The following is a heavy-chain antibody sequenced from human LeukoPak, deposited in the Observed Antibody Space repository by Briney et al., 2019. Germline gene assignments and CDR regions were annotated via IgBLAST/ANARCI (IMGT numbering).Heavy chain of an antibody. V-gene: IGHV3-33*01. CDR1: GFTFSSYG. D-gene: IGHD2-8*01. CDR3: ARSKMLSNLDY. Sequence: GGSLRLPCAASGFTFSSYGMHWVRQAPGKGLEWVAVIWYDGSNKYYADSVKGRFTISRDNSKNTLYLQMNSLRAEDTAVYYCARSKMLSNLDYWGQGTLVTVSS. CDR2: IWYDGSNK. J-gene: IGHJ4*02.